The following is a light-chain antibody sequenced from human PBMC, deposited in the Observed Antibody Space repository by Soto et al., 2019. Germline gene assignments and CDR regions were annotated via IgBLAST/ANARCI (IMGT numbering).Light chain of an antibody. J-gene: IGKJ1*01. V-gene: IGKV3-15*01. CDR1: ERVSTN. CDR2: SAS. CDR3: QQYNNLPPT. Sequence: PGESATLSCRASERVSTNLAWYQQTPGQAPRLLIYSASRRPTDIPVRFSGSGSGAEFTLTISSLQSEDFAIYYCQQYNNLPPTFGQGTKVHIK.